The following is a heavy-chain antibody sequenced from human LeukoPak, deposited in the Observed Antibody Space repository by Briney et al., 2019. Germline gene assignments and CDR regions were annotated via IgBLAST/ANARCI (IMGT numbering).Heavy chain of an antibody. Sequence: PGGSLRLSCAASGFTFTSYAMSWVRQAPGKGLEWVSSVSNSGDSTDYADSVKGRFTMSRDNSRNMLYLQMNSLRDEDTAKYYCAKTVSGSYSYQGGDYWGQGTLVTVSS. CDR3: AKTVSGSYSYQGGDY. V-gene: IGHV3-23*01. CDR2: VSNSGDST. J-gene: IGHJ4*02. CDR1: GFTFTSYA. D-gene: IGHD3-16*02.